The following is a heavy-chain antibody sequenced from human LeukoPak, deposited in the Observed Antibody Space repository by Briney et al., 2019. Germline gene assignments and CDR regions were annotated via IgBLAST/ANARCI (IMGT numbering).Heavy chain of an antibody. V-gene: IGHV1-18*01. CDR2: ISGYNGVT. Sequence: GASVKVSCKTSGYTFTSYGVSWVRQAPGQGLVWMGWISGYNGVTRYPQTFQDRITMTTDTSASTVYMELKNLTSDDTAVYFCARDFSNFGDFWGQGTLITVSA. CDR1: GYTFTSYG. CDR3: ARDFSNFGDF. J-gene: IGHJ4*02. D-gene: IGHD3-3*01.